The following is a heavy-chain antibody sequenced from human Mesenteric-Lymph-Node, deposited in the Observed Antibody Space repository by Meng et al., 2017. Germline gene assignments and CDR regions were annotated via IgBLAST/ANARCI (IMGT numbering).Heavy chain of an antibody. CDR2: ISSSSSYI. V-gene: IGHV3-21*01. CDR1: GFTFNSYT. J-gene: IGHJ4*02. Sequence: GESLKISCAASGFTFNSYTMNWVRQAPGKGLEWVSSISSSSSYIYYADSVKGRFTISRDNAKNSLYLQMNSLRAEDTAVYYCARTIAARDPGGYWGQGTLVTVSS. D-gene: IGHD6-6*01. CDR3: ARTIAARDPGGY.